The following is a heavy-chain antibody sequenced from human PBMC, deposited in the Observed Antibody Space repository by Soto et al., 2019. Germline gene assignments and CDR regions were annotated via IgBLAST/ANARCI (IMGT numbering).Heavy chain of an antibody. CDR2: INGDGGTT. D-gene: IGHD6-6*01. CDR3: ARVGGSSWH. CDR1: GFTFSSYW. J-gene: IGHJ4*02. Sequence: EVQLVESGGGLVQPGGSLRLSCAASGFTFSSYWMHWVRQAPGKGLVWVSRINGDGGTTNYADSVKGRFTISRDNAKNTLFLQMNSLRVGDAAVYYCARVGGSSWHWGQGTLVTVSS. V-gene: IGHV3-74*01.